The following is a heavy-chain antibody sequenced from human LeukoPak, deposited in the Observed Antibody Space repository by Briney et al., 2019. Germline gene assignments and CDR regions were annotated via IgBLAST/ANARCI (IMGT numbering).Heavy chain of an antibody. V-gene: IGHV1-18*04. J-gene: IGHJ4*02. CDR2: ISAYNGNT. Sequence: GASVKVSCKASGYTFTSYGISWVRQAPGQGLEWMGWISAYNGNTNYAQKLQGRVTMTTDTSTSTAYMELRSLRSDDTAVYYCARDRPLWFGELLPFDYWGQGTLVTVPS. D-gene: IGHD3-10*01. CDR3: ARDRPLWFGELLPFDY. CDR1: GYTFTSYG.